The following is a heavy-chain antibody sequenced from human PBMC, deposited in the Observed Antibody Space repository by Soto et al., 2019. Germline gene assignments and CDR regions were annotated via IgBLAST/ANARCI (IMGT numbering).Heavy chain of an antibody. CDR2: IKEDGSEK. V-gene: IGHV3-7*03. D-gene: IGHD3-16*02. J-gene: IGHJ5*02. CDR3: ARYRSLDP. CDR1: GFILRNYW. Sequence: EVPLVESGGGLVQPGGSLRLSCADSGFILRNYWMSWVRQAPGMGLQWVASIKEDGSEKYYGDPVKGRFTISRENAKNSLYLQMNCLRAEDTAVYYCARYRSLDPWGQGILVTVSS.